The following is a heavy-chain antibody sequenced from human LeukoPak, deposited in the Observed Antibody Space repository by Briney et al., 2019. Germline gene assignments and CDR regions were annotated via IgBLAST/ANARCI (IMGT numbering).Heavy chain of an antibody. Sequence: SETLSLTCTVSGGSISSGGYYLSWIRQHPGKGLEWIGYIYYSGSTYYNPSLKRRVTIPVDTSKNQFSLQLSSVTAADTAVYSCARVAREGPSDYGMDVWGQGPTVTVSS. D-gene: IGHD3-10*01. V-gene: IGHV4-31*03. CDR2: IYYSGST. CDR3: ARVAREGPSDYGMDV. CDR1: GGSISSGGYY. J-gene: IGHJ6*02.